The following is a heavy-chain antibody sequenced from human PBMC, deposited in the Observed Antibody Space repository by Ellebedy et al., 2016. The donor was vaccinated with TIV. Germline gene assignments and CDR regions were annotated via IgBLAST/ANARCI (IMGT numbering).Heavy chain of an antibody. CDR1: GLTFSSHA. J-gene: IGHJ3*01. Sequence: PGGSLRLSCAASGLTFSSHAMSWVRQAPGKGLEWVSSITESGGNTYYAVSVKGRFTISRNTSKDTLYLQMNSIRAEDTAIYYCARDPVGVGPAFDVWGQGTMVTVSS. CDR2: ITESGGNT. V-gene: IGHV3-23*01. D-gene: IGHD4-23*01. CDR3: ARDPVGVGPAFDV.